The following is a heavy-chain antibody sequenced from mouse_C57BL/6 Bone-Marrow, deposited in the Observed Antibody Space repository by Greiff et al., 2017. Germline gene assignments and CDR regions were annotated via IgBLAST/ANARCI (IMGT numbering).Heavy chain of an antibody. Sequence: QVQLQQPGAELVRPGSSVKLSCKASGYTFTSYWMHWVKQRPIQGLEWIGNIDPSDSETRYNQKFKDKATLTVDKSSSTAYMQLSSLTSEDSEVYYCARGSGYDGYPFAYWGQGTLVTVSA. CDR2: IDPSDSET. V-gene: IGHV1-52*01. D-gene: IGHD2-3*01. CDR1: GYTFTSYW. CDR3: ARGSGYDGYPFAY. J-gene: IGHJ3*01.